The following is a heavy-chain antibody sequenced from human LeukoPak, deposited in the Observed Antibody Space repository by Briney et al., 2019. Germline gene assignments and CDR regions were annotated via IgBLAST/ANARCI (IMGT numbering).Heavy chain of an antibody. CDR2: IYYSGST. Sequence: SQPLSLTCTVSGGSISSGDYYWSWIRQPPGKGLEWIGYIYYSGSTYYNPSLKSRVTISVDTSKNQFSLKLSSVTAADTAVYYCARARGGYADFYYWGQGTLVTVSS. V-gene: IGHV4-30-4*08. J-gene: IGHJ4*02. CDR3: ARARGGYADFYY. D-gene: IGHD3-16*01. CDR1: GGSISSGDYY.